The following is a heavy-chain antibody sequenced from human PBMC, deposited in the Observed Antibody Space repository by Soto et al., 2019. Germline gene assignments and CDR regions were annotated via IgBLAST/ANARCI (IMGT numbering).Heavy chain of an antibody. CDR3: ANSPAVYQLVPTSKFYYYYGMDV. V-gene: IGHV3-23*01. Sequence: GGSLRLSCAASGFTFSSYAMSWVRQAPGKGLEWVSAISGSGGSTYYADSVKGRFTISRDNSKNTLYLQMNSLSAEDTAVYYCANSPAVYQLVPTSKFYYYYGMDVWGQGTTVTVSS. D-gene: IGHD2-2*01. J-gene: IGHJ6*02. CDR1: GFTFSSYA. CDR2: ISGSGGST.